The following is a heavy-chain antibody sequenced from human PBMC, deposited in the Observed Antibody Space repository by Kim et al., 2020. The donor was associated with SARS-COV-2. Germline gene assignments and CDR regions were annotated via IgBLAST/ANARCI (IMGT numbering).Heavy chain of an antibody. V-gene: IGHV4-59*13. J-gene: IGHJ5*02. CDR3: ARYGSNSWFWFDP. CDR2: IYYSGST. CDR1: GGFISSYY. D-gene: IGHD6-13*01. Sequence: SETLSLTCTVSGGFISSYYWSWIRQPPGKGLEWIGYIYYSGSTNYNPSLKSRVTISVDTSKNQFSLKLSSVTAADTAVYYCARYGSNSWFWFDPWGQGTLVTVSS.